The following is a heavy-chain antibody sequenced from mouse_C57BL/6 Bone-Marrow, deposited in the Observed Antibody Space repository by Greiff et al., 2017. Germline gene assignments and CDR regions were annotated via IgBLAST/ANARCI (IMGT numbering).Heavy chain of an antibody. CDR3: ARKPRGYFDV. V-gene: IGHV2-2*01. D-gene: IGHD6-1*01. J-gene: IGHJ1*03. CDR1: GFSLTSYG. Sequence: QVQLQQSGPGLVQPSQSLSITCTVSGFSLTSYGVHWVRQSPGKGLEWLGVIWSGGSPDYNAAFISRLSISKDNSKSQVFFKMNSLQADDTAIYYCARKPRGYFDVWGTGTTVTVSS. CDR2: IWSGGSP.